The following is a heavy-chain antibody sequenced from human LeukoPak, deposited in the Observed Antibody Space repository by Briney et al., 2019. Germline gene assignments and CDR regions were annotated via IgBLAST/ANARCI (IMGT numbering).Heavy chain of an antibody. CDR2: INPNSGVT. Sequence: ASVKVSFKASGYTFFDYFVHWMRQTPGQGLEWLGWINPNSGVTRYAQKFQGRVTLTRDTAAYMELSSLKSDDTAVYYCARAVSGTLGGAFDIWGQGTAVTVSS. CDR1: GYTFFDYF. V-gene: IGHV1-2*02. D-gene: IGHD1-7*01. CDR3: ARAVSGTLGGAFDI. J-gene: IGHJ3*02.